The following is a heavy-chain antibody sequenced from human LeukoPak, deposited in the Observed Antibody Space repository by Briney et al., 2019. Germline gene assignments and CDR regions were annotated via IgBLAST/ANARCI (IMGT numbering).Heavy chain of an antibody. D-gene: IGHD3-22*01. J-gene: IGHJ1*01. Sequence: GGSLRLSCAAPGFTFSSYAMSWVRQAPGKGLEWVSAISGSGGSTYYADSVKGRFTISRDNSKNTLYLQMNSLRAEDTAVYYCAKDRGYDSSGYSFQHWGQGTLVTVSS. CDR2: ISGSGGST. V-gene: IGHV3-23*01. CDR1: GFTFSSYA. CDR3: AKDRGYDSSGYSFQH.